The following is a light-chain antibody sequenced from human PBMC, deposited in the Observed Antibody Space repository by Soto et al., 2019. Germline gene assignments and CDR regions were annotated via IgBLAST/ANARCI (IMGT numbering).Light chain of an antibody. CDR1: QGIASRY. CDR3: QQYGDSPWT. CDR2: DAS. J-gene: IGKJ1*01. Sequence: IVFSQSPGPLSLSPGERGTLSCRASQGIASRYLAWYQQKPGQAPRLLIYDASSRATGTPDRFSGSGSGTDFTLTISRLEPEDFAVDYCQQYGDSPWTFGQGTKVDIK. V-gene: IGKV3-20*01.